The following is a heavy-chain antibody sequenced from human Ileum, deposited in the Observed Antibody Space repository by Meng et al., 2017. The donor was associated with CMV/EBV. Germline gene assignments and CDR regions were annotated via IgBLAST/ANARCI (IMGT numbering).Heavy chain of an antibody. J-gene: IGHJ4*02. CDR2: ISGGGGRT. CDR3: AKVQNCGSISWYYFDY. CDR1: GVTVSTYA. Sequence: SGVTVSTYAVSWVRQAPGKGLEWVSGISGGGGRTLYEDYVKGRFTIYRDNSKNTMYLQMNSLRAEDTALYYCAKVQNCGSISWYYFDYWGQGTLVTVSS. D-gene: IGHD2-2*01. V-gene: IGHV3-23*01.